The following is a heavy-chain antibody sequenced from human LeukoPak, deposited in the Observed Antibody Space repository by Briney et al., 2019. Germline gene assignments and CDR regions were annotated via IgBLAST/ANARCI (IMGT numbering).Heavy chain of an antibody. Sequence: ASVKVSCKASGYSFSTTCINWVRQAPGQGLEWMGRISAYNGGTAYAQKFQGRVTMTTDSSTTTAYMDLASLRSDDTAAYYCARGGTYYPCIDYWGQGTLVTVSS. D-gene: IGHD1-26*01. J-gene: IGHJ4*01. V-gene: IGHV1-18*01. CDR3: ARGGTYYPCIDY. CDR1: GYSFSTTC. CDR2: ISAYNGGT.